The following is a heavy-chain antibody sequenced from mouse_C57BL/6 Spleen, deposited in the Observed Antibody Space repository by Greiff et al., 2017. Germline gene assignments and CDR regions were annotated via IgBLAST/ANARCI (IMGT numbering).Heavy chain of an antibody. CDR3: VRQDGNYANFDY. V-gene: IGHV10-1*01. Sequence: EVKLVESGGGLVQPKGSLKLSCAASGFSFNTYAMNWVRQAPGKGLEWVARIRSKSNNYATYYADSVKDRFTISRDDSESMLYLQMNNLKTEDTAMYYCVRQDGNYANFDYWGQGTTLTVSS. J-gene: IGHJ2*01. CDR2: IRSKSNNYAT. CDR1: GFSFNTYA. D-gene: IGHD2-1*01.